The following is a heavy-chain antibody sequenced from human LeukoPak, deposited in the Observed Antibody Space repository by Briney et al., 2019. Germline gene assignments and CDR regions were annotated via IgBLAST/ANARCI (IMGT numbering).Heavy chain of an antibody. CDR3: ARDAFGSKSYYGLDY. J-gene: IGHJ4*02. CDR2: IYMSGIT. Sequence: SETLSLTCTVSGGSISSYYWSWIRQPAGKGLEWIGRIYMSGITNYNPTLKSRVTMPVDTSKKQFSLKLSSVTAADTAVYYCARDAFGSKSYYGLDYWGQGTLVTVSS. V-gene: IGHV4-4*07. D-gene: IGHD3-10*01. CDR1: GGSISSYY.